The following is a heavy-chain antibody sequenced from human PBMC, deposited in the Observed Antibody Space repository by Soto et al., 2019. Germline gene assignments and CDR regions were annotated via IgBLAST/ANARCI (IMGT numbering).Heavy chain of an antibody. CDR3: ARIIAAPGTGFDY. J-gene: IGHJ4*02. V-gene: IGHV5-51*01. CDR1: GEKFARCW. CDR2: IYPGDSDA. Sequence: XESLKVVWQCAGEKFARCWIGWVLKMPGKGLEWMGIIYPGDSDATYSPSFQGQVTISADKSISTAYLQWSSLKASDTAMYYCARIIAAPGTGFDYWGQGTLVTVSS. D-gene: IGHD6-13*01.